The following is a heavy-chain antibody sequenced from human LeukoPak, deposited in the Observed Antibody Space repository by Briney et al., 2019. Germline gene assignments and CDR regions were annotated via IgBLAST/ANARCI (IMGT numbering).Heavy chain of an antibody. J-gene: IGHJ4*02. CDR3: ARDLCTDGYNFTY. CDR1: GFTFSSYS. D-gene: IGHD5-24*01. CDR2: ISSKGSSI. V-gene: IGHV3-48*01. Sequence: GGSLRLSCAASGFTFSSYSMNWVRQAPGKGLEWVSYISSKGSSIYYADSLKGRFTISRDNAKNSLYLQMNSLRAEDTAVYYCARDLCTDGYNFTYWGQGTLVTVSS.